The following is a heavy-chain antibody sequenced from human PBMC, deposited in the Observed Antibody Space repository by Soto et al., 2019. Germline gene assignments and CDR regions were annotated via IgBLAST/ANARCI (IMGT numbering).Heavy chain of an antibody. CDR2: INNDGSTT. Sequence: EVQLVESGGDLVQPGGSLRLSCAASGFTFSSYWMHWVRQAPGKGLVWVSRINNDGSTTTYADSEKGRFTISRDNAKNMTYLQMNSLRADDTGVYYCARVGSSGWHPLDYWGQGTLVTVSS. V-gene: IGHV3-74*01. CDR1: GFTFSSYW. D-gene: IGHD6-19*01. CDR3: ARVGSSGWHPLDY. J-gene: IGHJ4*02.